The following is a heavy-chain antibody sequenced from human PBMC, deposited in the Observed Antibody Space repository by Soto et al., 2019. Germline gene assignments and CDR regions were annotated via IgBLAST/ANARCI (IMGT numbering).Heavy chain of an antibody. D-gene: IGHD3-22*01. Sequence: SETLSLTCAVSGGSMSSGDYSWNWIRQPPGKGLEWIGYIYYGGSTYNNPSLQSRVTMSLDRSRNQFSLKLNSVTAADTAVYYCARVRREYDNSGPVDYWGQRTLVTVSS. CDR2: IYYGGST. CDR1: GGSMSSGDYS. J-gene: IGHJ4*02. V-gene: IGHV4-30-2*01. CDR3: ARVRREYDNSGPVDY.